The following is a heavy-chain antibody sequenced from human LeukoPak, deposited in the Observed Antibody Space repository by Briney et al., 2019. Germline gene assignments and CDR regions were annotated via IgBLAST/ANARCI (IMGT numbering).Heavy chain of an antibody. CDR1: GGSISSYY. Sequence: SETLSLTCTVSGGSISSYYWSWIRQPPGKGLEWIGYIYYSGSTNYNPSLKSRVTISVDTSKNQFSLKLSSVTAADTAVYYCARDHRGDGDYVGFDPWGQGTLVTVSS. V-gene: IGHV4-59*01. D-gene: IGHD4-17*01. CDR3: ARDHRGDGDYVGFDP. CDR2: IYYSGST. J-gene: IGHJ5*02.